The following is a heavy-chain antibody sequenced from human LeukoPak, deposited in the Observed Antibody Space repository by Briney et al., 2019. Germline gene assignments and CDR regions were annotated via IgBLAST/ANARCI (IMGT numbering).Heavy chain of an antibody. Sequence: SVKVSCKASGYTFTSYGISWVRQAPGQGLEWMGGIIPIFGTANYAQKFQGRVTITTDESTSTAYMELSSLRSEDTAVYYCARGVAYQLLFWGQGTLVTVSS. D-gene: IGHD2-2*01. CDR2: IIPIFGTA. V-gene: IGHV1-69*05. CDR3: ARGVAYQLLF. J-gene: IGHJ4*02. CDR1: GYTFTSYG.